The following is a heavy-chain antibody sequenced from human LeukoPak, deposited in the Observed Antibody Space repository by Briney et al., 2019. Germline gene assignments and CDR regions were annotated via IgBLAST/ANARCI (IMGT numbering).Heavy chain of an antibody. V-gene: IGHV2-5*01. CDR2: IYWNDDN. D-gene: IGHD3-10*01. Sequence: SGPALVKPTQTLTLTCTVSGFLLSTSEVGVGWIRQPPGKGLEWLSPIYWNDDNGYNPSLKNRLTITKDTYKKPVVLTMNNMDPVDTATYYCARMFPTMARGVIPPFFDYWGQGILVTVSS. J-gene: IGHJ4*02. CDR1: GFLLSTSEVG. CDR3: ARMFPTMARGVIPPFFDY.